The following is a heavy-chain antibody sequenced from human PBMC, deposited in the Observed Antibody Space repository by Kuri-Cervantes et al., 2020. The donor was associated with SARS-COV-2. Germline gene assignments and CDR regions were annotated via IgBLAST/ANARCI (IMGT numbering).Heavy chain of an antibody. Sequence: GESLKISCADSGFTFSSYWMSWVRQAPGKGLEWVANIKQAGSEKYYVDSVKGRFTISRDNSKNSLYLQMNSLRAEDTAVYYCARDDSFDYWGQGTLVTVSS. CDR2: IKQAGSEK. CDR3: ARDDSFDY. J-gene: IGHJ4*02. CDR1: GFTFSSYW. V-gene: IGHV3-7*01.